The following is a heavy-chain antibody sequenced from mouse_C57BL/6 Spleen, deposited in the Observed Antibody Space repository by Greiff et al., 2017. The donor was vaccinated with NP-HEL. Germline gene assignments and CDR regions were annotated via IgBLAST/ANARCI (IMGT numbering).Heavy chain of an antibody. CDR3: ARDLDGSDY. CDR2: ISDGGSYT. Sequence: EVHLVESGGGLVKPGGSLKLSCAASGFTFSSYAMSWVRQTPEKRLEWVATISDGGSYTYYPDNVKGRFTISRDNAKNNLYLQMSHLKSEDTAMYYCARDLDGSDYWGQGTTLTVSS. V-gene: IGHV5-4*01. D-gene: IGHD1-1*01. CDR1: GFTFSSYA. J-gene: IGHJ2*01.